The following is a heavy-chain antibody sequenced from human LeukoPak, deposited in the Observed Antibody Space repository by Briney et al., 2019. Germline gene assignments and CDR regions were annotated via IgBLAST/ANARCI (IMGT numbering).Heavy chain of an antibody. V-gene: IGHV3-30*18. CDR2: ISYDGSNK. CDR3: AKAEGSSSWYFGYYYYGMDV. CDR1: GFTFSSYG. D-gene: IGHD6-13*01. J-gene: IGHJ6*02. Sequence: GGSLRLSCAASGFTFSSYGMHWVRQAPGKGLEWVAVISYDGSNKYYADSVNGRFTISRDNSKNTLYLQMHSLRAEDTAVYYCAKAEGSSSWYFGYYYYGMDVWGQGTTVTVSS.